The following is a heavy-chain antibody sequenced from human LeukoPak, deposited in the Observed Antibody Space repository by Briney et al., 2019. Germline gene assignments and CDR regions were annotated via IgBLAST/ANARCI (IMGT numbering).Heavy chain of an antibody. J-gene: IGHJ4*02. CDR3: ARLKIPPRGYDIDY. V-gene: IGHV4-59*01. CDR1: GGSISSYY. CDR2: IYYSGST. Sequence: SETLSLTCTVAGGSISSYYWSWIRQPPGKGLEWIGYIYYSGSTNYNPSLKSRVTISVDTSKSQFSLKLSSVTAADTAVYYCARLKIPPRGYDIDYWGRGTLVTVSS. D-gene: IGHD3-9*01.